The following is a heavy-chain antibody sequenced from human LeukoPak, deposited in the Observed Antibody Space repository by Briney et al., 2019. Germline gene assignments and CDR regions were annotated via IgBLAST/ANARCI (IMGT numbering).Heavy chain of an antibody. Sequence: SETLSLTCTVSGGSISSGGYYWSWIRQHPGKGLEWIGYIYYSGSTYYNPSLKSRVTISVDTSKNQFSLKLSSVTAADTAVYYCAREGGSGRIDGGRHNYYYYGMDVWGQGTTVTVSS. J-gene: IGHJ6*02. CDR1: GGSISSGGYY. V-gene: IGHV4-31*03. CDR3: AREGGSGRIDGGRHNYYYYGMDV. CDR2: IYYSGST. D-gene: IGHD3-10*01.